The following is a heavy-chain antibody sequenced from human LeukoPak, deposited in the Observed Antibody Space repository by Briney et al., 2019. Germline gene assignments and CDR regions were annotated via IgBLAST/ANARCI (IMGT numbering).Heavy chain of an antibody. Sequence: PGGSLRLTCAASGSTFSSYAMIWVRQAPGKGLEWVSAIGGSGTSTFYADSVKGRFTISRDNSKNTLYLQMNSLRAEDTAVYYCAKTSQGHPPYYCSMDVWGQGTTVTVSS. CDR2: IGGSGTST. CDR3: AKTSQGHPPYYCSMDV. V-gene: IGHV3-23*01. CDR1: GSTFSSYA. J-gene: IGHJ6*02.